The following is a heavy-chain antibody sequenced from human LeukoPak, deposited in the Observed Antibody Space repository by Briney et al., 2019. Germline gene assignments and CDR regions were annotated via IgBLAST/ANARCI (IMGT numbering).Heavy chain of an antibody. CDR3: LRGYYSQY. J-gene: IGHJ4*02. Sequence: GGSLRLSCAASGFSFSDFWINWVRQAPGKGLGWVANIKEDGSEKNYVDSVKGRFTISSDKSKNSVYLQMKGLRADDTAVYYCLRGYYSQYRSQGTLVSVSS. D-gene: IGHD1-26*01. V-gene: IGHV3-7*01. CDR2: IKEDGSEK. CDR1: GFSFSDFW.